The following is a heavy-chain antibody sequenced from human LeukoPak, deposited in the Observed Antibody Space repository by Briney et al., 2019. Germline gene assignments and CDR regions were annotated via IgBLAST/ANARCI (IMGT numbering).Heavy chain of an antibody. CDR2: ISYDGSNK. CDR3: SKDSGANYNDSSGDCYFDY. J-gene: IGHJ4*02. CDR1: LFTFSGYS. V-gene: IGHV3-30*18. D-gene: IGHD3-22*01. Sequence: GGSLRLSSAASLFTFSGYSMHWVRQAPGRGRECVADISYDGSNKNYADSVKGQFTTSTDNPKKTLNMQSICLRAEYAAVYYRSKDSGANYNDSSGDCYFDYWGQGTLVTVSS.